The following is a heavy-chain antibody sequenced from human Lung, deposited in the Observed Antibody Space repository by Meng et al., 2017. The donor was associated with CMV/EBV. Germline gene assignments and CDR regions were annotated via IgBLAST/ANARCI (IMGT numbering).Heavy chain of an antibody. CDR1: GDSITNHNW. D-gene: IGHD3-10*01. J-gene: IGHJ1*01. Sequence: VQWREAGPAPVKPAETLPLTRAVSGDSITNHNWWAWVRQPPGKGREWIGEIPHRGSSAYNPSLKSRVSMSIDKSKNQFSLKLTSVTAADTAVYHCLRRSGGSVWGQGTLVTVSS. CDR3: LRRSGGSV. V-gene: IGHV4-4*02. CDR2: IPHRGSS.